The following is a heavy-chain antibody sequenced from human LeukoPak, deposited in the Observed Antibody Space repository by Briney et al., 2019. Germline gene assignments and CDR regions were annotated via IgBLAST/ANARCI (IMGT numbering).Heavy chain of an antibody. CDR2: IWYDGSNK. CDR3: AKTHSVKGYTYGYFDY. CDR1: AFTFSSYG. D-gene: IGHD5-18*01. Sequence: GRSLRLSCAASAFTFSSYGMHWVSQAPGKGLEWVALIWYDGSNKYYADSVKGRFTISRDNSKNTLYLQMNSLRAEDTAVYYCAKTHSVKGYTYGYFDYWAREPWSPSPQ. J-gene: IGHJ4*02. V-gene: IGHV3-33*06.